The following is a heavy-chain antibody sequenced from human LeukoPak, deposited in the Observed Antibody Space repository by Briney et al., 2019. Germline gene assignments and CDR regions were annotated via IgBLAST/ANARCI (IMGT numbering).Heavy chain of an antibody. D-gene: IGHD2-21*01. V-gene: IGHV4-4*07. CDR1: GGSISSYY. Sequence: SETLSLTCTVSGGSISSYYWSWIRQPAGKGLEWIGRMHTSGSTNYNPSLKSRVTMSVDTSKNQFSLKLSSVTAADTAVYYCARGLRGGHMGSRPDWGQGTLVTVSS. CDR3: ARGLRGGHMGSRPD. CDR2: MHTSGST. J-gene: IGHJ4*02.